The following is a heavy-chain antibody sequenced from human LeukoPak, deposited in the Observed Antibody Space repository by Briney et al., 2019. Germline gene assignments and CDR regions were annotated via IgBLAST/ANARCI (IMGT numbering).Heavy chain of an antibody. D-gene: IGHD2-2*01. Sequence: GGSLRLSCAASGFTFSSCGMSWVRQAPGKGLEWVSSISHNGDSTYYADSVKGRFTISRDNSKNTLVLQMNSLRAEDTAVYYCAKDRPCTTCSPSDYWGQGTLVTVSS. V-gene: IGHV3-23*01. CDR3: AKDRPCTTCSPSDY. CDR2: ISHNGDST. CDR1: GFTFSSCG. J-gene: IGHJ4*02.